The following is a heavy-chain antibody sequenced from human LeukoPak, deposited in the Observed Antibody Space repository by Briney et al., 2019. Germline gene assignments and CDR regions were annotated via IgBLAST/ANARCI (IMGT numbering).Heavy chain of an antibody. J-gene: IGHJ4*02. V-gene: IGHV1-24*01. CDR2: LDPEDGET. Sequence: ASVTVSCKVSGHTLTDLSTHWVRQTPGGGLEWMGGLDPEDGETIYAQKFQGRVTMTEDTSTDTAYMELSSLRSEDTAVYYCATGGIHPLLDYWGQGTLVTVSS. CDR1: GHTLTDLS. D-gene: IGHD3-16*01. CDR3: ATGGIHPLLDY.